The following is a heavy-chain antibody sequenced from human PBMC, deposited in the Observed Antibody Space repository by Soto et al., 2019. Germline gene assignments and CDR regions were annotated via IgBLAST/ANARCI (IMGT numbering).Heavy chain of an antibody. Sequence: EVQLLESGGGLVQPGGSLRLSCVASGFTFASYAMSWVRQAPGKGLEWVSAISGSGGTAYYADSAKGRFAMSRDNSNDTKHRQMTSLESQKTAVFYCGTRAVPAAISDSLFFDYWGQGTLVTVSS. CDR3: GTRAVPAAISDSLFFDY. V-gene: IGHV3-23*01. CDR1: GFTFASYA. J-gene: IGHJ4*02. D-gene: IGHD2-2*01. CDR2: ISGSGGTA.